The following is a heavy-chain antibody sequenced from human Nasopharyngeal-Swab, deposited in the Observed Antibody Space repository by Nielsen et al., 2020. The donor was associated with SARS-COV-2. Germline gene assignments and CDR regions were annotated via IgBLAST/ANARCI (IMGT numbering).Heavy chain of an antibody. J-gene: IGHJ6*02. CDR2: ISSSGSTI. CDR3: ASLLWFGELPSDYYYYGMDV. CDR1: GFTFSDYY. V-gene: IGHV3-11*04. D-gene: IGHD3-10*01. Sequence: GESLKISCAASGFTFSDYYMSWIRQAPGKGLEWVSYISSSGSTIYYADSVKGRFTISRDNAKNSLYLQMNSLRAEDTAVYYCASLLWFGELPSDYYYYGMDVWDQGTTVTVSS.